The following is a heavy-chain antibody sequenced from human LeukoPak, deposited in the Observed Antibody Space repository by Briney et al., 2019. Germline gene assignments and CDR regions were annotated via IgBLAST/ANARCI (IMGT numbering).Heavy chain of an antibody. D-gene: IGHD3-22*01. CDR3: ARDQYYYDSSGYYRFDY. J-gene: IGHJ4*02. Sequence: SETLSLTCTVSGASISSYYWSWIRQPAGKGLEWIGRIHTRGSTNYNSSLKSRVTMSADTSKNQFSLKLSSVTAADTAVYYCARDQYYYDSSGYYRFDYWGQGTLVTVSS. CDR1: GASISSYY. CDR2: IHTRGST. V-gene: IGHV4-4*07.